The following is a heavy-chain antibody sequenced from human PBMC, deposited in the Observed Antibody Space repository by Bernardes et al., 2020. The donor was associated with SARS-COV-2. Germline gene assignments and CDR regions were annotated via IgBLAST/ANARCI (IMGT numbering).Heavy chain of an antibody. J-gene: IGHJ4*02. V-gene: IGHV3-74*01. Sequence: GGSLRLSCAASGFSFSTYWMHWVRQTPGKGLAWISRMNGDGTTTDYADSVKGRFIISRDNAKNTLYLQMNSLRAEDTGLYYCARIKEGATITLFDYWGQGTLVTVSS. CDR1: GFSFSTYW. CDR2: MNGDGTTT. CDR3: ARIKEGATITLFDY. D-gene: IGHD1-26*01.